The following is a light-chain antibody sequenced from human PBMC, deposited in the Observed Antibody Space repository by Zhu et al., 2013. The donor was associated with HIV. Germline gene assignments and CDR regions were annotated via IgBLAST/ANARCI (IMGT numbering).Light chain of an antibody. CDR3: QQHNSILGIT. Sequence: DIQMTQSPSTLYASVGDRVTITCRASQSISSWLAWYQQKPGRAPKLLIYDASSLQSGVPSRFSGSGSGTEFTLTISSLQAEDVATYYCQQHNSILGITFGGGTKVEIK. CDR1: QSISSW. CDR2: DAS. J-gene: IGKJ4*01. V-gene: IGKV1-5*01.